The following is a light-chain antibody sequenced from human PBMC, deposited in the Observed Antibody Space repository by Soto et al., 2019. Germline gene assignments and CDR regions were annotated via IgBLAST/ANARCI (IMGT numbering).Light chain of an antibody. CDR3: QSYDRSLSGSV. V-gene: IGLV1-40*01. CDR1: SSNIGAGYD. CDR2: GND. J-gene: IGLJ1*01. Sequence: QSVLTQPPSVSGAPGQGVTISCTGSSSNIGAGYDVHWYQQLPGAAPTLLIFGNDNRPSGVPVRFSGSRSGTSASLAITGVQAEDEADYYCQSYDRSLSGSVFGAGTKVTVL.